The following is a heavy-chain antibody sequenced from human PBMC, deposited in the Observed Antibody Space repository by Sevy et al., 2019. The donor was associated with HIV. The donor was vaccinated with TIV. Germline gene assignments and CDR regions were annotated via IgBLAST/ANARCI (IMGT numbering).Heavy chain of an antibody. Sequence: GGSLRLSCEASGFAFRDSAIHWVRQSPGKGLEWVALISHGGSYEYYVDSVKGRFTVSSDRSKNILYLQMDRLRAEDTAVYYCPRMVSGGLRCELIKENAFDIWGQGTAVPVSS. CDR2: ISHGGSYE. D-gene: IGHD4-17*01. J-gene: IGHJ3*02. CDR1: GFAFRDSA. CDR3: PRMVSGGLRCELIKENAFDI. V-gene: IGHV3-30-3*01.